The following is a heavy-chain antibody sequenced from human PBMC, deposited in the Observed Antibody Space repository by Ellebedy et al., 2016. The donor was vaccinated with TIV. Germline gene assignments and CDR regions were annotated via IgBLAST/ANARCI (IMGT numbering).Heavy chain of an antibody. CDR2: IKSKTDGGTT. Sequence: GGSLRLXCAASGFTFSNAWMNWVRQAPGKGLEWVGRIKSKTDGGTTDYAAPVKGRFTISRDDSKNTLYLQMNSLKTEDTAVYYCTTDFNDILTGYDALDIWGQGTMVTVSS. J-gene: IGHJ3*02. CDR3: TTDFNDILTGYDALDI. D-gene: IGHD3-9*01. CDR1: GFTFSNAW. V-gene: IGHV3-15*07.